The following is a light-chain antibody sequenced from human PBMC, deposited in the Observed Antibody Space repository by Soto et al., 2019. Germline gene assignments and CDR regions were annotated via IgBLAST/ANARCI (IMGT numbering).Light chain of an antibody. CDR3: QQYNNWPLT. CDR1: QSISRN. CDR2: AAS. J-gene: IGKJ1*01. Sequence: EIVMTQSPATLSVSPGERATLSCRASQSISRNLAWYQQKPGQAPRLLIYAASTRATGLPARFSGSGSGTELTLTISSLQSEDFAVYSCQQYNNWPLTFGLGTKVEVK. V-gene: IGKV3-15*01.